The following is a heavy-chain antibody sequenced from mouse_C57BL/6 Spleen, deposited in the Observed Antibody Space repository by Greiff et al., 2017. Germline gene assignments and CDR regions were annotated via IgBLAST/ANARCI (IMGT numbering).Heavy chain of an antibody. J-gene: IGHJ3*01. Sequence: EVMLVESGEGLVKPGGSLKLSCAASGFTFSSYAMSWVRQTPEKRLEWVAYISSGGDSIYYADTVKGRFTISRDNARNTLYLQMSSLKSEDTAMYYWTRESPLGFAYWSQGTLVTVSA. V-gene: IGHV5-9-1*02. CDR3: TRESPLGFAY. D-gene: IGHD4-1*01. CDR2: ISSGGDSI. CDR1: GFTFSSYA.